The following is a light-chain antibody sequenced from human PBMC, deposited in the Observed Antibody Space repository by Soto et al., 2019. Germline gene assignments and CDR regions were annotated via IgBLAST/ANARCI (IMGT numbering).Light chain of an antibody. Sequence: IQMTQSPSPLSASVGDRVPITSRASQGIGFGLAWYQQKPGKAPRFRTYKASTLESGVPSRFSGSGSGTEFTLTISSLQPEDFGSYYCQQYKDYSWTFGQGTKVEIK. J-gene: IGKJ1*01. CDR3: QQYKDYSWT. V-gene: IGKV1-5*03. CDR2: KAS. CDR1: QGIGFG.